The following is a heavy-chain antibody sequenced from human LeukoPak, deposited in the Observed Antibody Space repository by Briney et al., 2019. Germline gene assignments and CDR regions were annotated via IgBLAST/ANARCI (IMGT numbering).Heavy chain of an antibody. CDR1: GYSSPSYG. CDR2: ISPYNDNT. Sequence: GASVKVSCKASGYSSPSYGISWVRQAPGQGPDWMGWISPYNDNTNYAQKLQGRATLTTDTSTSTAYMELRSLRSDDTAVYYCARHFYGSGTYYHFDYWGQGTLVTVSS. V-gene: IGHV1-18*01. J-gene: IGHJ4*02. CDR3: ARHFYGSGTYYHFDY. D-gene: IGHD3-10*01.